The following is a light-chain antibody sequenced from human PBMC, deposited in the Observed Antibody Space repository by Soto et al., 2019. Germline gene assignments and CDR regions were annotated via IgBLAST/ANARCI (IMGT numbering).Light chain of an antibody. J-gene: IGKJ4*01. CDR1: ESVSSK. CDR3: QQYGSSLT. CDR2: DAS. Sequence: EIVITQSPATVSVSPGERATLSCRASESVSSKLVWYQQKPGQAPRLLIHDASTRATGIPARFSGSGSGTEFILTISSVESEDFAVYYCQQYGSSLTFGGGTKVDI. V-gene: IGKV3-15*01.